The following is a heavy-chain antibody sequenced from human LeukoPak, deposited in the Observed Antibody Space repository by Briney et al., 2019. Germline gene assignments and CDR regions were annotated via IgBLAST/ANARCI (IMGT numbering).Heavy chain of an antibody. CDR3: ARGGRPLGYFYMDV. CDR1: GDNFNNYA. CDR2: SIPLFGTV. J-gene: IGHJ6*03. Sequence: SVKVSCKASGDNFNNYAFNWVRQAPGQGPKWMGGSIPLFGTVKAAQKFQGRFTISTDESTSTAYMELSSLTSEDTAVYYCARGGRPLGYFYMDVWGKGTTVTVSS. V-gene: IGHV1-69*05.